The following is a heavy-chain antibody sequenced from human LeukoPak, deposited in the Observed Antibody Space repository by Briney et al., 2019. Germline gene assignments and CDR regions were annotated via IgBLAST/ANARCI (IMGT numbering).Heavy chain of an antibody. Sequence: PSETLSLTCAVYGGSFSGYYWSWIRQPPGKGLEWIGEINHSGSTYYNPSLKSRVTISVDTSKNQFSLKLSSVTAADTAVYYCASDIVVVTAIPVYYFDYWGQGTLVTVSS. CDR3: ASDIVVVTAIPVYYFDY. CDR2: INHSGST. CDR1: GGSFSGYY. J-gene: IGHJ4*02. V-gene: IGHV4-34*01. D-gene: IGHD2-21*02.